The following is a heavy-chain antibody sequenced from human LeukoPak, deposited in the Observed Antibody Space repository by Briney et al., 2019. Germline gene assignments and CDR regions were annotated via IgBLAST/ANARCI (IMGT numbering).Heavy chain of an antibody. Sequence: GGSLRLSCAASGFTVGSNYMSWVRQAPGKGLEWVSVIYSGGSTYYADSVKGRFTISRDNSKNTLYLQMNSLRAEDTAVYFCGRVAHDSSGYYFNDYWGQGTLVTVSS. V-gene: IGHV3-53*01. CDR1: GFTVGSNY. J-gene: IGHJ4*02. CDR2: IYSGGST. D-gene: IGHD3-22*01. CDR3: GRVAHDSSGYYFNDY.